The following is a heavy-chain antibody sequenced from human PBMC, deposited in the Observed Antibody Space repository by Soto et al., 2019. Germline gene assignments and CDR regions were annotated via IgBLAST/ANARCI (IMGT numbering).Heavy chain of an antibody. CDR2: INPSGGST. CDR1: GYTFTSYY. Sequence: ASVKVSCKASGYTFTSYYMHWVRQAPGQGLEWMGIINPSGGSTSYAQKFQGRVTMTRDTSTSTVYMELSSLRSEDTAVYYCARARRSSSSPWYYYYYMDVWGKGTTVTVSS. CDR3: ARARRSSSSPWYYYYYMDV. J-gene: IGHJ6*03. D-gene: IGHD6-6*01. V-gene: IGHV1-46*01.